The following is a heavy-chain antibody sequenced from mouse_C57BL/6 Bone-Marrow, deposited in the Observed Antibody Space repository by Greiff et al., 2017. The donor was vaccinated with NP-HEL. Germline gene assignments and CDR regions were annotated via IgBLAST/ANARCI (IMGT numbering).Heavy chain of an antibody. CDR3: ARENYYGSCVYFGG. J-gene: IGHJ2*01. CDR1: GYAFSSSW. Sequence: QVQLQQSGAELVKPGASVKISCKASGYAFSSSWMHWVKQRPGKGLEWIGRIYPLDCDTNYNGKFKGKATLTADKSSSTAYMQLSSLTSEDSAVFCCARENYYGSCVYFGGWGKGATLSVAS. V-gene: IGHV1-82*01. D-gene: IGHD1-1*01. CDR2: IYPLDCDT.